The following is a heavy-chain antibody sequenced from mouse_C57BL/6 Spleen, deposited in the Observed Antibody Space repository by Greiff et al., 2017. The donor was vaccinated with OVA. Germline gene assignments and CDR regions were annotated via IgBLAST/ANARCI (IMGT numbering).Heavy chain of an antibody. D-gene: IGHD1-1*01. J-gene: IGHJ2*01. CDR3: ARWGTTVTFDY. CDR1: GYTFTNYW. Sequence: VKLVESGAELVRPGTSVKMSCKASGYTFTNYWIGWAKQRPGHGLEWIGDIYPGGGYTNYNEKFKGKATLTADKSSSTAYMQFSSLTSEDSAIYYCARWGTTVTFDYWGQGTTLTVSS. CDR2: IYPGGGYT. V-gene: IGHV1-63*01.